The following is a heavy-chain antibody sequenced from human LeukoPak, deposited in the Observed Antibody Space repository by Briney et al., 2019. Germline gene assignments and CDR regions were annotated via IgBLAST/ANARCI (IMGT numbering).Heavy chain of an antibody. CDR1: GGSISSGSYY. J-gene: IGHJ3*02. CDR3: ARDLLHRGYAFDI. V-gene: IGHV4-61*02. Sequence: SESLSLTCTVSGGSISSGSYYWGWIRQPAGKGLEWIGRIYSSGSTNYNPSLKSRVTMSVDTSRNQFSLNLPSVTAADTAIYYCARDLLHRGYAFDIWGQGTMVTVSS. CDR2: IYSSGST. D-gene: IGHD5-12*01.